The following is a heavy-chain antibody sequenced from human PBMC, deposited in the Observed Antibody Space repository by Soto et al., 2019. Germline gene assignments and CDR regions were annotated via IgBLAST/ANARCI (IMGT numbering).Heavy chain of an antibody. J-gene: IGHJ4*02. V-gene: IGHV3-15*01. Sequence: EVQLVESGGGLVQPGGSLRLSCAASGFTFSNAWMSWVRQAPGKGLEWVGRIKSKTDGGTTDYSAPVKGRFTISRDDSKNTLYLQMNSLKTEDTAVYYCTTDRVEIATIVPSPGFDYWGQGTQVTVSS. CDR2: IKSKTDGGTT. CDR1: GFTFSNAW. D-gene: IGHD5-12*01. CDR3: TTDRVEIATIVPSPGFDY.